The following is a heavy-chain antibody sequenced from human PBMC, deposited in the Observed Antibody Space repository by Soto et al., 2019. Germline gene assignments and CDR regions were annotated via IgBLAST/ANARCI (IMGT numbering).Heavy chain of an antibody. V-gene: IGHV4-34*01. Sequence: QVQLQQWGAGLLKPSETLSLTCAVYGGSFSAYDWTWIRQPPGTGLEWIGEINHSGSTNYNPSLTSRVTISVDTSKNQFSLKLTSVTAADTAVYYCARDKITGLFDYWGQGTLVTVSS. D-gene: IGHD2-8*02. CDR3: ARDKITGLFDY. CDR1: GGSFSAYD. CDR2: INHSGST. J-gene: IGHJ4*02.